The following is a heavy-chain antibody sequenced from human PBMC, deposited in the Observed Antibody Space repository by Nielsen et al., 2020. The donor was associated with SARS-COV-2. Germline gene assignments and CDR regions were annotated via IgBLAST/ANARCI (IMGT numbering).Heavy chain of an antibody. CDR3: AREVDCSSTSCYNWFDP. Sequence: SETLSLICTVSGGSISSYYWSWIRQPAGKGLEWIGRIYTSGSTNYNPSLKSRVTISVDTSKNQFSLKLSSVTAADTAVYYCAREVDCSSTSCYNWFDPWGQGTLVTVSS. D-gene: IGHD2-2*02. CDR1: GGSISSYY. CDR2: IYTSGST. J-gene: IGHJ5*02. V-gene: IGHV4-4*07.